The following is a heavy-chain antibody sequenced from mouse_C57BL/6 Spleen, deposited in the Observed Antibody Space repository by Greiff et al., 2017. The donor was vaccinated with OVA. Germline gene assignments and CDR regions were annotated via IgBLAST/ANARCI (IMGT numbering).Heavy chain of an antibody. CDR3: TRDFYFDY. V-gene: IGHV1-15*01. CDR1: GYTFTDYE. CDR2: IDPETGGT. Sequence: QVQLQQSGAELVRPGASVTLSCKASGYTFTDYEMHWVKQTPVHGLEWIGAIDPETGGTAYNQKFKGKAILTAEKSSSTAYMELRSLTSEDSAVYYCTRDFYFDYWGQGTTLTVSS. J-gene: IGHJ2*01.